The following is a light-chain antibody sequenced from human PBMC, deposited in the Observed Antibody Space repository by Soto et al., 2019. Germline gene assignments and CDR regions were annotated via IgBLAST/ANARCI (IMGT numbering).Light chain of an antibody. CDR1: QGISSW. Sequence: DIQMTQSPSSLSASVGDRVTITCRASQGISSWLAWYQQKPGKAPKLLIYNASSFESGVPSRFSGSGSGTEFTLTISSLQPDDFATYYCQQYNSYPWTFGRGTKVEIK. CDR2: NAS. J-gene: IGKJ1*01. V-gene: IGKV1-5*03. CDR3: QQYNSYPWT.